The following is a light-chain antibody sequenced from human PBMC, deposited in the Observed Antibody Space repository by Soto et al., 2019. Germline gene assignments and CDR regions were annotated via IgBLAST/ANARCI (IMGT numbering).Light chain of an antibody. Sequence: QPVLTQPPSASGTPGQRVTISCSGSTSNIGSNTVNWYQQLPGTAPKLLIYNDNRRPSGVPDRFSGSKSGTSASLAISGLQSEDEADYHCAAWDDSLNGFVVFGGGTKLTVL. V-gene: IGLV1-44*01. CDR1: TSNIGSNT. CDR2: NDN. J-gene: IGLJ2*01. CDR3: AAWDDSLNGFVV.